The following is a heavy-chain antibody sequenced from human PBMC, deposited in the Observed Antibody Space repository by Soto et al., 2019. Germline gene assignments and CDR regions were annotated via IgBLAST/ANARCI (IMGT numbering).Heavy chain of an antibody. V-gene: IGHV4-31*02. CDR1: GGSISSGGYY. J-gene: IGHJ4*02. CDR3: ARGRTSSPTPCDY. CDR2: IYYSGST. D-gene: IGHD2-2*01. Sequence: SETLSLTCTVSGGSISSGGYYWSWIRQHPGKGLEWIGYIYYSGSTYYNPSLKSRVTISVDTSKNQFSLKLSPVTAADTAVYYCARGRTSSPTPCDYWGQGTLVTVS.